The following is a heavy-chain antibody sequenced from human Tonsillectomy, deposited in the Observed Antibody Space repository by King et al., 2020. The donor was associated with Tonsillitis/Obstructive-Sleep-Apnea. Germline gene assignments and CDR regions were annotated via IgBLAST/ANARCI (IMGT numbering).Heavy chain of an antibody. CDR1: GGSISSYY. D-gene: IGHD6-13*01. CDR3: AREVAAAGNYFDY. J-gene: IGHJ4*02. CDR2: IYYSGST. V-gene: IGHV4-59*01. Sequence: QLQESGPGLVKPSETLSLTCTVSGGSISSYYWSWIRQPPGKGLEWIGYIYYSGSTNYNPSLKSRVTISVDTSENQFSLKLSSVTAADTAVYYCAREVAAAGNYFDYWGQGTLVTVSS.